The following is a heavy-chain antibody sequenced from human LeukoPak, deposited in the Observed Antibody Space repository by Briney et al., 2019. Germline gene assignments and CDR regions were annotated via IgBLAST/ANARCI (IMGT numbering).Heavy chain of an antibody. Sequence: SGTLSLTCAVSGVSISSSNWWSWVRQPPGKGLEWIGEIYHSGSTNYNPSLKSRVTISVDKSKNQFSLKLSSVTAADTAVYYCARVSYYDSSGYYYRVNYFDYWGQGTLVTVSS. J-gene: IGHJ4*02. CDR1: GVSISSSNW. V-gene: IGHV4-4*02. CDR2: IYHSGST. CDR3: ARVSYYDSSGYYYRVNYFDY. D-gene: IGHD3-22*01.